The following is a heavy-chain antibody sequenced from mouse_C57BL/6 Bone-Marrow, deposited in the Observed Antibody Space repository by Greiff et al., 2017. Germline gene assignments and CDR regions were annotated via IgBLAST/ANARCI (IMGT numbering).Heavy chain of an antibody. CDR2: IYPGDGDT. V-gene: IGHV1-80*01. CDR3: TKGGFGGSDGYFDV. J-gene: IGHJ1*03. D-gene: IGHD1-1*02. Sequence: VQLQQSGAELVKPGASVKISCKASGYAFSSYWLNWVKQRPGKGLEWIGQIYPGDGDTNYNGKFKGKATLTADKSSSTASMQLSRLTSEDSAVYFLTKGGFGGSDGYFDVGGTGTTVTVSS. CDR1: GYAFSSYW.